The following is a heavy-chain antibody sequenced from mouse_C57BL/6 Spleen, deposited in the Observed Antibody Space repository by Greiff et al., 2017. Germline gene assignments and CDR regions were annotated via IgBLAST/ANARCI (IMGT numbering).Heavy chain of an antibody. CDR2: IDPEDGAH. D-gene: IGHD2-3*01. J-gene: IGHJ2*01. CDR3: ARGLLLDY. CDR1: GFNIKDYY. V-gene: IGHV14-2*01. Sequence: EVKLMESGAELVKPGASVKLSCTASGFNIKDYYMHWVKQRTEQGLEWIGRIDPEDGAHKYAPTFQGKATITADTSSNTAYLQLSSRTAEDTAVYYCARGLLLDYWGKGTTLTVSS.